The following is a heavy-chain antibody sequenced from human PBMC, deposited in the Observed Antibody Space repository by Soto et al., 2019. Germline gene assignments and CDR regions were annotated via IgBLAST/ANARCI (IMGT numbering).Heavy chain of an antibody. CDR3: ARGALYGSGSYYQNYYYYYGMDV. D-gene: IGHD3-10*01. CDR1: GYTFTSYG. CDR2: ISAYNGNT. V-gene: IGHV1-18*01. Sequence: GASVKVSCKASGYTFTSYGISWVRQAPGQGLEWMGWISAYNGNTNYAQKLQGRVTMTTDTSTSTAYMELRSLRSDDTAVYYCARGALYGSGSYYQNYYYYYGMDVWGQGTTVTASS. J-gene: IGHJ6*02.